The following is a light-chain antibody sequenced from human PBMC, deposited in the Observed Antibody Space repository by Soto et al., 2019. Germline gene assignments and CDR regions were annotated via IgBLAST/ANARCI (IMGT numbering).Light chain of an antibody. CDR2: GNT. CDR1: SSNIGSNT. CDR3: QSFDGSLSGYV. V-gene: IGLV1-40*01. Sequence: QSVLTQPPSASGTPGQRVTISCSGSSSNIGSNTVNWYQQLPGTAPKLLIYGNTNRPSGVPDRFSDSKSGTSASLAITGLQAEDEADYYCQSFDGSLSGYVFGTGTKVTVL. J-gene: IGLJ1*01.